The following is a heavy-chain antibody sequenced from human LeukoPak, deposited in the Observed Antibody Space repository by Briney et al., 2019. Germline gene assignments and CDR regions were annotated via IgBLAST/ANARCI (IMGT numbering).Heavy chain of an antibody. CDR2: VYDTGTT. J-gene: IGHJ4*02. CDR1: GGFFSSYY. Sequence: SETLSLTCTVSGGFFSSYYWNWIRQPPGRGLEWIGYVYDTGTTNYNPSLSSRVTISLDTSKNLFSLKPTSVTAADTAVYYCARGLTADSWGQGTLVTVSS. V-gene: IGHV4-59*01. D-gene: IGHD5-18*01. CDR3: ARGLTADS.